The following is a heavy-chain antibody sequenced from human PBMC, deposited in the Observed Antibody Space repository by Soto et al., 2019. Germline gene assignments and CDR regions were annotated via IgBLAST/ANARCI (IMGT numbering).Heavy chain of an antibody. V-gene: IGHV1-69*13. CDR3: ARDPSTVNKLIGVWFDP. J-gene: IGHJ5*02. CDR1: GDTFGSFT. Sequence: SVKVSCKASGDTFGSFTINCVLQSPVQGLEWMGGIKPISDTTTYAQRFQGRVTFTADASTSTVYMELSSLRSEDTAMYYCARDPSTVNKLIGVWFDPWGQGTLVTVSS. CDR2: IKPISDTT. D-gene: IGHD4-4*01.